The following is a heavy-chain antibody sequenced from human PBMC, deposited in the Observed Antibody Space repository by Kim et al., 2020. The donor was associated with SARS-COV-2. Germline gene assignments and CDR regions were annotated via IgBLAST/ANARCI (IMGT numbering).Heavy chain of an antibody. D-gene: IGHD6-25*01. Sequence: GGSLRLSCAASGFTFSRFWMNWVRQAPGKGLEWVASIKEDGREKYYVDSVKGRFTISRDNAKNSLYLQMNSLRAEDTALYYCARDWKAAGDYWGQGTLVT. CDR2: IKEDGREK. J-gene: IGHJ4*02. CDR1: GFTFSRFW. V-gene: IGHV3-7*03. CDR3: ARDWKAAGDY.